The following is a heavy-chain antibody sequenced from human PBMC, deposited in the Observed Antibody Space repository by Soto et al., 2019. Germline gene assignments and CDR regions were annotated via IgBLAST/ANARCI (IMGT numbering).Heavy chain of an antibody. CDR1: GGSISSGDYY. CDR2: IYYSGST. V-gene: IGHV4-30-4*01. D-gene: IGHD3-22*01. CDR3: AREDDSSVRDY. J-gene: IGHJ4*02. Sequence: PSETLSLTCTVSGGSISSGDYYWSWIRQPPGKGLEWVGYIYYSGSTYYNPSLKSRVTISVDTSKNQFSLKLSSVTAADTAAYYCAREDDSSVRDYWGQGTLVTVSS.